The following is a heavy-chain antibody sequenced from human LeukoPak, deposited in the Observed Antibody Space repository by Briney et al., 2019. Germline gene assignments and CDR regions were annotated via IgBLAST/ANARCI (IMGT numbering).Heavy chain of an antibody. Sequence: SETLSLTCAVYGGSFSGYYWSWIRQPPGKGLEWIGEINHSGSTNYNPSLKSRVTISVDTSKNQFSLKLSSVTAADTAVCYCARAPVVANWFDPWGQGTLVTVSS. V-gene: IGHV4-34*01. CDR1: GGSFSGYY. D-gene: IGHD2-15*01. J-gene: IGHJ5*02. CDR2: INHSGST. CDR3: ARAPVVANWFDP.